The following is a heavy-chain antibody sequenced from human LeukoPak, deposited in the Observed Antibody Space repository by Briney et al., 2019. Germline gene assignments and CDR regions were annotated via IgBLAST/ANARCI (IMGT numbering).Heavy chain of an antibody. CDR1: GFTFSTYA. Sequence: PGGSLRLSCAASGFTFSTYAMSWVRQAPGEGLQWVSGISNSGDSTYYLDSVKGRSTISRDNSKNTLHLQMSSLRAEDTALYYCVKDRCDRATCPEVWGQGTLVTVSS. CDR2: ISNSGDST. J-gene: IGHJ4*02. CDR3: VKDRCDRATCPEV. D-gene: IGHD1-14*01. V-gene: IGHV3-23*01.